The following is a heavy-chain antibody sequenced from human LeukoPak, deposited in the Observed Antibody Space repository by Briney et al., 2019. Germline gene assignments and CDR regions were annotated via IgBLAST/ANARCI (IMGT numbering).Heavy chain of an antibody. CDR1: GYTFTSYG. J-gene: IGHJ6*02. CDR3: ARTYYDSRNYYYGMDV. CDR2: ISAYNGNT. D-gene: IGHD3-22*01. Sequence: ASVKVSCKASGYTFTSYGISWVRQAPGQGLEWMGWISAYNGNTNYAQKLQGGVTMTTDTSTSTAYMELRSLRSDDTAVYYCARTYYDSRNYYYGMDVWGQGTTVTVSS. V-gene: IGHV1-18*01.